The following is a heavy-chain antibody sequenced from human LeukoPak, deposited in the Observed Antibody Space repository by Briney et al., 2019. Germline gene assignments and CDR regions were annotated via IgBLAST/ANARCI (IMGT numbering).Heavy chain of an antibody. V-gene: IGHV4-59*01. CDR1: GGSISSYY. Sequence: SETLSLTCTVSGGSISSYYWSWIRQPPGKGLEWIGYIYYSGSTNYNPSLKSRVTISADTSKNQVSLKLNSVSAADTAVYYCARGSGSATPFPLDYWGQGTLVTVSS. D-gene: IGHD1-26*01. CDR3: ARGSGSATPFPLDY. CDR2: IYYSGST. J-gene: IGHJ4*02.